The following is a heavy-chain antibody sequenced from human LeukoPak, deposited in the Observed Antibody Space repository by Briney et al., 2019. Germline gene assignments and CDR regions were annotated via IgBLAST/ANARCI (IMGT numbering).Heavy chain of an antibody. CDR1: GGSISSYY. CDR2: IYYSGST. D-gene: IGHD6-13*01. Sequence: SETLSLTCTVSGGSISSYYWSWIRQPPGKGLEWIGYIYYSGSTNYNPSLKSRVTISVDTSKNQFSLRLSFVTAADTAVYYCARVAAAGMGFDYWGQGTLVTVSS. J-gene: IGHJ4*02. V-gene: IGHV4-59*01. CDR3: ARVAAAGMGFDY.